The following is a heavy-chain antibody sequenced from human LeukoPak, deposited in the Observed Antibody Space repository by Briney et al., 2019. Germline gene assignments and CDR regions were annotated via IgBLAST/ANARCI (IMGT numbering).Heavy chain of an antibody. CDR1: GFTFDDYG. J-gene: IGHJ6*03. CDR2: INWNGGST. CDR3: ARGLHLYYYYMDV. Sequence: TGGSLRLSXAASGFTFDDYGMSWVCQAPGKGLEWVSGINWNGGSTGYADSVKGRFTISRDNAKNSLYLQMNSLRAEDTALYYCARGLHLYYYYMDVWGKGTTVTVSS. V-gene: IGHV3-20*04.